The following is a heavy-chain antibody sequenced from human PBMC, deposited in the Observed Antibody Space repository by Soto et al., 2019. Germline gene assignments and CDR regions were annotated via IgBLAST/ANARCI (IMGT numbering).Heavy chain of an antibody. J-gene: IGHJ4*02. CDR3: ATRARYCTTASCLDY. CDR2: ISYTGST. D-gene: IGHD2-8*01. V-gene: IGHV4-39*01. CDR1: GGSISSTIYH. Sequence: QLQLQESGPGLVKPSETLSLTCTVSGGSISSTIYHWGWIRQPPGKGLEWIGSISYTGSTYYNPSLKSRVTISVDKSKNQFSLKLIYVTAAYTAVYYCATRARYCTTASCLDYWGQGTLVTVSS.